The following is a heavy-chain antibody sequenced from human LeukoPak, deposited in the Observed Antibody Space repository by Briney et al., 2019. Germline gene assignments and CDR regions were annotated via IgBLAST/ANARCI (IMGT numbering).Heavy chain of an antibody. CDR1: GFTFSSYA. Sequence: PGASLRLSCAASGFTFSSYAMSWVRQAPGKGREGVSTISGSGGSTFYADSVKGRFTISRDNSKNTLYLQMNSLRAEDTAVYYCAKGYCSGGSCCLDYWGQGTLVTVSS. V-gene: IGHV3-23*01. CDR2: ISGSGGST. D-gene: IGHD2-15*01. CDR3: AKGYCSGGSCCLDY. J-gene: IGHJ4*02.